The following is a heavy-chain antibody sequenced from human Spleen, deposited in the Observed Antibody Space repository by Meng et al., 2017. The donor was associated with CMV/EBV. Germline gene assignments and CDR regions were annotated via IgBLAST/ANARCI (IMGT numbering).Heavy chain of an antibody. CDR3: AHSPEYSSVGWFDP. D-gene: IGHD6-19*01. CDR2: IYWDDDK. V-gene: IGHV2-5*02. Sequence: QSTLVQSGPTLMHTSSTLTLSCTFAWYSFSTIGVGVGWLSQPPGKALEGRALIYWDDDKRYSPSLKSRLTITKDTSKNQVVVTSTNMYPVDTATYYGAHSPEYSSVGWFDPWGQGTLVTVSS. J-gene: IGHJ5*02. CDR1: WYSFSTIGVG.